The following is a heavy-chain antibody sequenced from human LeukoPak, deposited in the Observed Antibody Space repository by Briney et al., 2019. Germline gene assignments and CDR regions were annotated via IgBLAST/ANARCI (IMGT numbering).Heavy chain of an antibody. V-gene: IGHV3-9*01. CDR1: GFSFDDYG. CDR2: ISWNSGNI. Sequence: PGGSLRLSCIGSGFSFDDYGMHWVRQVPGKGLEWVSHISWNSGNIGYADSVKGRFTISRDNAKNSLYLEMNSLRPEDTALYYCAKDRGITASGKKGMDVWGQGTTVTVSS. D-gene: IGHD6-13*01. CDR3: AKDRGITASGKKGMDV. J-gene: IGHJ6*02.